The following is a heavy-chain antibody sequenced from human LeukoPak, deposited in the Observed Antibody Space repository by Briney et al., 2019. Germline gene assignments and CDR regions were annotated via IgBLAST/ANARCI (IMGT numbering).Heavy chain of an antibody. J-gene: IGHJ4*02. D-gene: IGHD1-26*01. V-gene: IGHV4-59*01. CDR1: DGSFGPYY. Sequence: SETLSLTCAVSDGSFGPYYWSWIRQPPGKGLEWIGYVYDTGSTNYNPSLESRVTISVDTSKNQFSLKLSSVTAADTAVYYCARDREWELQSSRYFDYWGQGTLVTVSS. CDR3: ARDREWELQSSRYFDY. CDR2: VYDTGST.